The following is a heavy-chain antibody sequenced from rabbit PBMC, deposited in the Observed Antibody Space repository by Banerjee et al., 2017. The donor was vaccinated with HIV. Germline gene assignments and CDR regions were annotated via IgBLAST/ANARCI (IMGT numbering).Heavy chain of an antibody. V-gene: IGHV1S45*01. CDR2: IGAGSNSA. D-gene: IGHD8-1*01. Sequence: QEHLEESGGDLVKPEGSLTLTCTASGFSFSNNYWLCWVRQAPGKGLEWIACIGAGSNSAYYATWPKGRFTISKTSSTTVTLQMTSLTAADTATYFCARDARDSGSSYYFWNLWGPGTLVTVS. J-gene: IGHJ4*01. CDR1: GFSFSNNYW. CDR3: ARDARDSGSSYYFWNL.